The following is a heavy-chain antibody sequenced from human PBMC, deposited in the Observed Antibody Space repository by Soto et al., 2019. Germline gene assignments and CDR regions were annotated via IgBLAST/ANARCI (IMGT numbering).Heavy chain of an antibody. CDR3: ASSTYYYDSSGSY. J-gene: IGHJ6*02. CDR1: GYTFTSYA. CDR2: ISAYNGNT. Sequence: ASVKVSCKASGYTFTSYAISWVRQAPGQGLEWMGWISAYNGNTNYAQKLQGRVTMTTDTSTTTAYMELSSLRFEDTAVYYCASSTYYYDSSGSYWGQGTTVTVSS. V-gene: IGHV1-18*01. D-gene: IGHD3-22*01.